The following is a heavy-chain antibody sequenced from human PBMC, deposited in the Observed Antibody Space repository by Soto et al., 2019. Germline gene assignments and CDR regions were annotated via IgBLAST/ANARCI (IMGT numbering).Heavy chain of an antibody. Sequence: ESLKISCQGSGYSFAIYWIGWVRQMPGKDLEWMGIIYPGDSDTRYSPSFQGRVTISADKSLRTAYLQWTSLKASDKALYYFAINRSFTIGFYYDGMDVWGQGTTVTVSS. V-gene: IGHV5-51*01. CDR2: IYPGDSDT. J-gene: IGHJ6*02. D-gene: IGHD6-6*01. CDR1: GYSFAIYW. CDR3: AINRSFTIGFYYDGMDV.